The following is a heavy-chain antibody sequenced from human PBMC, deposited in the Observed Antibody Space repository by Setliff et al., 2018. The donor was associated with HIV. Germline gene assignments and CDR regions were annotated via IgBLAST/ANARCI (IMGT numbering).Heavy chain of an antibody. Sequence: ASVKVSCKASGYNFTDYYLHWVRQGPGQGLEWMGWINPNSGDTNYTQKFQGSVTMTRDTSIRTAYMELSSLTSDDTAVYYCASLATTRWDYWCRGTLVTVSS. CDR3: ASLATTRWDY. V-gene: IGHV1-2*02. J-gene: IGHJ4*02. CDR2: INPNSGDT. D-gene: IGHD2-15*01. CDR1: GYNFTDYY.